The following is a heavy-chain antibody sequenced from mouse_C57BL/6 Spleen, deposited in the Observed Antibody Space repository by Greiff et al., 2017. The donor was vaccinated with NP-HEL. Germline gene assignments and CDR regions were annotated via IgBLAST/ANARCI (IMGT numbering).Heavy chain of an antibody. Sequence: QVQLKQPGAELVRPGSSVKLSCKASGYTFTSYWMHWVKQRPIQGLEWIGNIDPSDSETHYNQKFKDKATLTVDKSSSTAYMQLSSLTSEDSAVYYCARNYKGYFDVWGTGTTVTVSS. CDR2: IDPSDSET. CDR1: GYTFTSYW. CDR3: ARNYKGYFDV. J-gene: IGHJ1*03. D-gene: IGHD2-12*01. V-gene: IGHV1-52*01.